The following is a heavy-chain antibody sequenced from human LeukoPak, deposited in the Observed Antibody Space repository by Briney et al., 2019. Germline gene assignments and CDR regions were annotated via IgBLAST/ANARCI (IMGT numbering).Heavy chain of an antibody. CDR3: ARYSSSSGYFDY. D-gene: IGHD6-6*01. Sequence: SETLSLTCTVSGGSISSYYWSWIRQPPGKGLEWIGYIYYSGSTNYNPSLKSRVTISVDMSKNQFSLKLSSVTAADTAVYYCARYSSSSGYFDYWGQGTLVTVSS. V-gene: IGHV4-59*01. CDR2: IYYSGST. J-gene: IGHJ4*02. CDR1: GGSISSYY.